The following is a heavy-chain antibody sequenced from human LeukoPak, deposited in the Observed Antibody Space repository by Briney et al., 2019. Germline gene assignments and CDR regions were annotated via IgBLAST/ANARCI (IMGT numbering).Heavy chain of an antibody. J-gene: IGHJ4*02. CDR2: MNGEGTTI. V-gene: IGHV3-74*01. CDR3: ATARNFRFEY. D-gene: IGHD1-7*01. CDR1: GLTFRTTW. Sequence: GGSLRLSCTTSGLTFRTTWMHWVRQAPGKGLMWVSRMNGEGTTIDYADSVKGRFTVSRDYAKNTLFLQMNNLRTEDTALYFCATARNFRFEYWGQGSLVIVSA.